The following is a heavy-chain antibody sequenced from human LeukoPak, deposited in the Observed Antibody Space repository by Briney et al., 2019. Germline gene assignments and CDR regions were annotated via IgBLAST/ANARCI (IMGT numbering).Heavy chain of an antibody. Sequence: GGSLRLSCVASGFTFSGHWMHWVRQVPGKGLMAVSRITPDGNAAAYADSVKGRFTISRDNARNTLYLEMNSLTAEDTALYHCTRSGYSNGYDYWGQGTLVTVSS. V-gene: IGHV3-74*03. CDR2: ITPDGNAA. CDR1: GFTFSGHW. CDR3: TRSGYSNGYDY. J-gene: IGHJ4*02. D-gene: IGHD2-15*01.